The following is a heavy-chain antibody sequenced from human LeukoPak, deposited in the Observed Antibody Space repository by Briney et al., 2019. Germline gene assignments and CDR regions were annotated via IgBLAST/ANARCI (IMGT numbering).Heavy chain of an antibody. Sequence: SETLSLTCAVYGGSFSGYYWSWIRQPPGKGLEWIGEINHSGSTNYNPSLKSRVTISVDTSKNQFSLKLSSVTAADTAVYYCARGSFIGSWHLYGIDVWGQGTTVTVSS. V-gene: IGHV4-34*01. J-gene: IGHJ6*02. CDR2: INHSGST. CDR3: ARGSFIGSWHLYGIDV. CDR1: GGSFSGYY. D-gene: IGHD6-13*01.